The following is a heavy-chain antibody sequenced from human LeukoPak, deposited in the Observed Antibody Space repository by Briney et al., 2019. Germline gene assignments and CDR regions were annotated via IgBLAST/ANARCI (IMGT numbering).Heavy chain of an antibody. J-gene: IGHJ4*02. CDR3: ATDLDGYSYGAFDY. D-gene: IGHD5-18*01. CDR2: FDPEDGET. Sequence: GASVKVSCTVSGYTLTELSMHWVRQAPGKGLEWMGGFDPEDGETIYAQKFQGRVTMTEDTSTDTAYMELSSLRSEDTAVYYCATDLDGYSYGAFDYWGQGTLVTVSS. CDR1: GYTLTELS. V-gene: IGHV1-24*01.